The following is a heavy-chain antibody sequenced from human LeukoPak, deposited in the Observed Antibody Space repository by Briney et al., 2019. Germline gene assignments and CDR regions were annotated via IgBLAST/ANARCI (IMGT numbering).Heavy chain of an antibody. D-gene: IGHD4-17*01. V-gene: IGHV1-2*02. Sequence: GAPVKVSCKASGYTFTDYYMHWVRQAPGQGLEWMGWINPNSGGTNYAQKFQGRVTMTRDTSISTAYMELSRLRSDDTAVYYCARMVDGDYGSDYWGQGTLVTVSS. CDR1: GYTFTDYY. CDR2: INPNSGGT. CDR3: ARMVDGDYGSDY. J-gene: IGHJ4*02.